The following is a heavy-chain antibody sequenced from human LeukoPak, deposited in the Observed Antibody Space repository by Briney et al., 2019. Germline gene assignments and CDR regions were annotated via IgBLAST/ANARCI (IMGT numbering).Heavy chain of an antibody. CDR3: VRLSRITMIRGVPSGAFDV. CDR1: GNSFTFYW. J-gene: IGHJ3*01. V-gene: IGHV5-51*01. D-gene: IGHD3-10*01. CDR2: IYPGDSDT. Sequence: GKSLKISCQGSGNSFTFYWIGWVRQMPGKGLEWMGTIYPGDSDTRYSPSFQGQVTISVDKSISTAYLQWSSLKASDTAMYYCVRLSRITMIRGVPSGAFDVWGQGTMVTVSS.